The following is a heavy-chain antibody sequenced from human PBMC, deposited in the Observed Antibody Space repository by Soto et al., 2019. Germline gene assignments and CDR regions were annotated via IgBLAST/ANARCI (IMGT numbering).Heavy chain of an antibody. CDR3: ARRYCSSTSCPYYFDY. Sequence: SETLSLTCTVSGGSISSYYWSWIRQPPGKGLEWIGYIYYSGSTNYNPSLKSRVTISVDTSKNQFSLKLSSVTAADTAVYYCARRYCSSTSCPYYFDYWGQGTLVTVSS. CDR2: IYYSGST. V-gene: IGHV4-59*08. CDR1: GGSISSYY. D-gene: IGHD2-2*01. J-gene: IGHJ4*02.